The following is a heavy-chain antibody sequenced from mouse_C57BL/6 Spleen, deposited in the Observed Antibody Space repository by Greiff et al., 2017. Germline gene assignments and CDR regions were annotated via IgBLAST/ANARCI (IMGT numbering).Heavy chain of an antibody. V-gene: IGHV1-53*01. Sequence: QVQLQQPGTELVKPGASVKLSCKASGYTFTSYWMHWVKQRPGQGLEWIGNINPSNGGTNYNEKFKGKATLTVDKSSSTAYMKLSSLTSEDYSGYKCARRSAYAMDYWGQGTSVTVSS. J-gene: IGHJ4*01. CDR1: GYTFTSYW. CDR2: INPSNGGT. CDR3: ARRSAYAMDY.